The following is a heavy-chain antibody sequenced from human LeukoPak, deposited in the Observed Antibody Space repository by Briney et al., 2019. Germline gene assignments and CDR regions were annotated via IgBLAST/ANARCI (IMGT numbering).Heavy chain of an antibody. V-gene: IGHV3-30*01. CDR2: ISIDGSNK. J-gene: IGHJ5*02. Sequence: PGGSLRLSCAASGFTFSSYALHWVRQAPGKGLEWVAVISIDGSNKYYADSVKGRFTISRDNSKNTLYLQMNSLRAEDTAVYFCARAAYCGGDCYFNWLDPWGQGTLVTVSS. D-gene: IGHD2-21*02. CDR3: ARAAYCGGDCYFNWLDP. CDR1: GFTFSSYA.